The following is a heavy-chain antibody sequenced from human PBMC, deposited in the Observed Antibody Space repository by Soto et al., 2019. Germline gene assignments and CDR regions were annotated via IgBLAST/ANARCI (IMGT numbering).Heavy chain of an antibody. CDR2: ISGSGGST. V-gene: IGHV3-23*01. CDR3: AKYHYYDSSGYQPIQDY. CDR1: GFTFSSYA. D-gene: IGHD3-22*01. Sequence: GGSLRLSCAASGFTFSSYAMSWVRQAPGKGREWVSAISGSGGSTYYADSVKGRFTSSRDNSKNTLYLQMNSLRAEDTAVYYCAKYHYYDSSGYQPIQDYWGQGTLVTVSS. J-gene: IGHJ4*02.